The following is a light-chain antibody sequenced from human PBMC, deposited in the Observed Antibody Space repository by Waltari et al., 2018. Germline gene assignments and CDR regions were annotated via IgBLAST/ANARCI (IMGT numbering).Light chain of an antibody. CDR1: KAISTF. V-gene: IGKV1-16*02. Sequence: DIQMTQSPSALSPSVGDRVSLTCRASKAISTFLAWFQLKPGKAPKSLIYAASTLQTGVSSNFSGSGSGTDFTLTISSLQPGDCATYYCQQYSTFPPTFGGGTRVEI. CDR2: AAS. CDR3: QQYSTFPPT. J-gene: IGKJ4*01.